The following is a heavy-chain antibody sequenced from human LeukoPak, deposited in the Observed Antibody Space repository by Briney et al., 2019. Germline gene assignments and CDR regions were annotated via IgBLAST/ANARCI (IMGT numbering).Heavy chain of an antibody. Sequence: GASVKVSCKASGYTFTSYAIHWVRQAPGQRPEWMGWINAGNGKTKYSQEFQGRVTVTRDTSATTVYMELSSLRSEDMAVYYCARDPAPSYCSGGSCYPYFYYMDVWGKGTTVTVSS. V-gene: IGHV1-3*03. J-gene: IGHJ6*03. CDR2: INAGNGKT. CDR3: ARDPAPSYCSGGSCYPYFYYMDV. D-gene: IGHD2-15*01. CDR1: GYTFTSYA.